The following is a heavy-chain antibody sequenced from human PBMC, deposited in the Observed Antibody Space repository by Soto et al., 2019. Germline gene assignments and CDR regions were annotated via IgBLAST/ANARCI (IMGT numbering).Heavy chain of an antibody. CDR2: INSDGSRT. D-gene: IGHD2-21*01. CDR3: ARGVRGAYRLDL. Sequence: EVQLVESGGGLVQPGGSLRLSCAASGFTFSSYWMHWVRQAPGKGLVWVSRINSDGSRTNYADSVKGRFTISRDNAKNTLYLHVNSLRAEETAVDYCARGVRGAYRLDLWGQGTMVTVSS. CDR1: GFTFSSYW. V-gene: IGHV3-74*01. J-gene: IGHJ3*01.